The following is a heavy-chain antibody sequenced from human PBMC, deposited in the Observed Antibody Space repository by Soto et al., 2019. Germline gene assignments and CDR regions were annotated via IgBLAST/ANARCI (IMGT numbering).Heavy chain of an antibody. V-gene: IGHV3-7*01. CDR3: ARENYFDY. CDR2: IKPDGSEK. Sequence: GGSLRLSCAASGFTFHNYWMGWVRQTPDKGLEWVANIKPDGSEKYYVDSVKGRFTISRDNARNSLYLQMNSLRAEDTAVYYCARENYFDYWGQGALVTVSS. CDR1: GFTFHNYW. J-gene: IGHJ4*02.